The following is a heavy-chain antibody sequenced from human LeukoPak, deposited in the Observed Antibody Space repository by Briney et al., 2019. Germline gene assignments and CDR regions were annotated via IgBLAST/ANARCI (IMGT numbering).Heavy chain of an antibody. CDR2: IKQDGSEK. CDR1: GFTFSRYW. J-gene: IGHJ6*03. CDR3: AREKEGYCSRTSCYLDYYYYYMDV. D-gene: IGHD2-2*01. Sequence: GGSLRLSCAASGFTFSRYWLTWVRQAPGKGLEWVANIKQDGSEKYYVDSVKGRFNISRDNAKNSLYVQMNSLRAEDTAVYYCAREKEGYCSRTSCYLDYYYYYMDVWGKGTTVTISS. V-gene: IGHV3-7*01.